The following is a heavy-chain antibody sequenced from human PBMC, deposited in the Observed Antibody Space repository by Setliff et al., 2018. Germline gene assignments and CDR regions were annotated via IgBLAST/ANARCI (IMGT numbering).Heavy chain of an antibody. CDR1: GGSISSHY. D-gene: IGHD2-8*02. V-gene: IGHV4-59*03. CDR3: TVYNTGSSKDHY. Sequence: TLSLTCTVSGGSISSHYWSWIRQPPGKGLEWIGSIYYSGSTNYNPSLKSRVTISVDTSKNQFSLKLSSVTAADTALYYCTVYNTGSSKDHYWGQGTPVTVSS. CDR2: IYYSGST. J-gene: IGHJ4*02.